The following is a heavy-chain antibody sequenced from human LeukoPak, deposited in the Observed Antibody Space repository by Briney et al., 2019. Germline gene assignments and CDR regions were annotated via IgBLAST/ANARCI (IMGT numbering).Heavy chain of an antibody. J-gene: IGHJ5*02. Sequence: GGSLRLSCATSGFTFSDYYMAWIRLAPGKGLEWVSFISDSGASIYYADSAKGRFTISRDSTNNSLYLQMNSLRAEDTAIYYCARGITTTLSLDPWGQGTLVSVSS. CDR2: ISDSGASI. CDR1: GFTFSDYY. V-gene: IGHV3-11*01. CDR3: ARGITTTLSLDP. D-gene: IGHD1-20*01.